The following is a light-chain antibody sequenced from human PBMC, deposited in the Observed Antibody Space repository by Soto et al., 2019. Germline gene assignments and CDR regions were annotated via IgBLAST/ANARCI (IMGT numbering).Light chain of an antibody. J-gene: IGKJ1*01. CDR3: QQYNNLPPT. V-gene: IGKV3-15*01. CDR1: ERVSTN. Sequence: PEESPTLYCWASERVSTNLAWYQQTPGQAPRLLIYSASRRPTDIPVRFSGSGSGAEFTLTISSLQSEDFAIYYCQQYNNLPPTFGQGTKVDIK. CDR2: SAS.